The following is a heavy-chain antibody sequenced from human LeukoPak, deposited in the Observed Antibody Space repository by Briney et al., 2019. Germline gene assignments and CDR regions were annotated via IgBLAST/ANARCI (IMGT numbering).Heavy chain of an antibody. V-gene: IGHV4-59*08. D-gene: IGHD3-22*01. Sequence: PSETLSLTCTVSGGSISSYYWSWIRQPPGKGLEWIGYIYYSGSTNYNPSLKNRVTISVDTSKNQFSLKLSSVTAADTAVYYCASWPLYDSSGYRDYWGQGTLVTVSS. CDR1: GGSISSYY. CDR2: IYYSGST. CDR3: ASWPLYDSSGYRDY. J-gene: IGHJ4*02.